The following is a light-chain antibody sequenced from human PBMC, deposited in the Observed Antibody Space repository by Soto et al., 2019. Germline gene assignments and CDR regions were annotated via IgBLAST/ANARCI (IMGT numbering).Light chain of an antibody. CDR2: DAS. Sequence: ETVLAQSPVTVSLSPGERATLSCRASQSISDQLAWYQQKPGQAPRLLIYDASHRATGIPARFSGSGSGTDFTLTISSLEPEDFGVYYCQQRNDWPLTFGGGTKVQIK. V-gene: IGKV3-11*01. CDR1: QSISDQ. J-gene: IGKJ4*01. CDR3: QQRNDWPLT.